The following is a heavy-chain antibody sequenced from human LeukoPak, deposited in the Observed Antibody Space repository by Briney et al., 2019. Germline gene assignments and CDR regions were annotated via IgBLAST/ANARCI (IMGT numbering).Heavy chain of an antibody. CDR1: GFTFDNYA. D-gene: IGHD6-19*01. CDR3: ARAYKDRSLAGKKEFFQH. J-gene: IGHJ1*01. Sequence: GGSLRLSCAASGFTFDNYAMNWVRQVPGKGLEWLSLISWNSGTIGYADSVKGRFTISRDNANNFLYLQMNSLRAEDTALYYCARAYKDRSLAGKKEFFQHWGQGTLVTVSS. CDR2: ISWNSGTI. V-gene: IGHV3-9*01.